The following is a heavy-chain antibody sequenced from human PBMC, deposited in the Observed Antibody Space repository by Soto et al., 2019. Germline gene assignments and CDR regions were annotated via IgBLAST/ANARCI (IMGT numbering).Heavy chain of an antibody. Sequence: SETLSLTCTVSGGSISSSSYFWGWIRQPPGKGLEWIGDIHYRGSTYYNASLKSRVTISVDTSKNQFSLKLSSVTAADSAVYSCARGIGYYFDSWGQGTLVTVSS. J-gene: IGHJ4*02. CDR3: ARGIGYYFDS. CDR1: GGSISSSSYF. CDR2: IHYRGST. V-gene: IGHV4-39*01. D-gene: IGHD5-12*01.